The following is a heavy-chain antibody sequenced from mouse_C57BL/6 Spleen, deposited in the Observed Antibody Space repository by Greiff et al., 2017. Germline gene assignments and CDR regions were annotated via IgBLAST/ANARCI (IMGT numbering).Heavy chain of an antibody. CDR2: IDPSDSYT. CDR3: AREGDSSGPWFAY. CDR1: GYTFTSYW. D-gene: IGHD3-2*02. V-gene: IGHV1-59*01. Sequence: VQLQQPGAELVRPGTSVKLSCKASGYTFTSYWMHWVKQRPGQGLEWIGVIDPSDSYTNYNQKFKGKATLTVDTSSRTADMQLSSLTSEDSAVYYCAREGDSSGPWFAYWGKGTLVTVSA. J-gene: IGHJ3*01.